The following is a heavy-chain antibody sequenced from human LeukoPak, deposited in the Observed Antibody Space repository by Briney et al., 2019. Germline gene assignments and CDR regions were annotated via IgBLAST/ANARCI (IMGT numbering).Heavy chain of an antibody. Sequence: CLRLSCAASGFTFYVYAMRCGCEGPGEGVGRVLGICWNSGSIGYAASVKGRFTISRDNAKNSLYLQTNSLRAEDTAVYYCARDMGDGYDSPAFDYWGQGTLVTVSS. CDR2: ICWNSGSI. CDR3: ARDMGDGYDSPAFDY. J-gene: IGHJ4*02. V-gene: IGHV3-9*01. CDR1: GFTFYVYA. D-gene: IGHD5-24*01.